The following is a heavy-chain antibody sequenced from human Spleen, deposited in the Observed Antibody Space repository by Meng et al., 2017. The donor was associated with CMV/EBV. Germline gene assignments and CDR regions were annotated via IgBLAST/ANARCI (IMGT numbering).Heavy chain of an antibody. V-gene: IGHV1-18*01. Sequence: SVKVSCKASGYTFTNYGINWVRQAPGQGLEWVGWISPHNGNTNYAQKLQGRVTMTTDTSARTAYMELRSLRFDDTAVYYCAAGPGYESRGAYYYYGMDVWGQGTTVTVSS. CDR2: ISPHNGNT. D-gene: IGHD3-22*01. J-gene: IGHJ6*02. CDR1: GYTFTNYG. CDR3: AAGPGYESRGAYYYYGMDV.